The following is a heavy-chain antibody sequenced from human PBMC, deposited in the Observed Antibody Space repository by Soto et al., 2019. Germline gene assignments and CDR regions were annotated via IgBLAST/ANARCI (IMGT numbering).Heavy chain of an antibody. V-gene: IGHV3-48*02. CDR2: ISSSSSTI. Sequence: GGSLRLSCAASGFTFSSYSMNWVRQAPGKGLEWVSYISSSSSTIYYADSVKGRFTISRDNAMNSLYLQMNSLRDEDTAVYYCARAPYDFWSGYQNWFDPWGQGTLVTVSS. J-gene: IGHJ5*02. CDR3: ARAPYDFWSGYQNWFDP. D-gene: IGHD3-3*01. CDR1: GFTFSSYS.